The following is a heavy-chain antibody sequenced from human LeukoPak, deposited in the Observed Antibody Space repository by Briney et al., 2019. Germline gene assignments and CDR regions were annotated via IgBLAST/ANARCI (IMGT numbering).Heavy chain of an antibody. D-gene: IGHD5/OR15-5a*01. Sequence: GGSLRLSCAASGFTFSSYGMHWVRQAPGKGLEWVAFIRYDGSNKYYADSVKGRFTISRDNSKNTLYLQMNSLRAEDTAVYYCARDPTVSTPLYYYYYYMDVWGKGTTVTISS. J-gene: IGHJ6*03. CDR2: IRYDGSNK. CDR3: ARDPTVSTPLYYYYYYMDV. CDR1: GFTFSSYG. V-gene: IGHV3-30*02.